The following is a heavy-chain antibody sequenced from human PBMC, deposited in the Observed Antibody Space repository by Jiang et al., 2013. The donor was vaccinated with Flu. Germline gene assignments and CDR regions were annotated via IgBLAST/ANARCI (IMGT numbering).Heavy chain of an antibody. CDR3: ARPYGSGSYRWFDP. V-gene: IGHV1-2*06. CDR1: GYTFTGYY. D-gene: IGHD3-10*01. CDR2: INPNSGVX. J-gene: IGHJ5*02. Sequence: GYTFTGYYMHWVRQAPGQGLEWMGRINPNSGVXNYAQKFQGRVTMTRDTSISTAYMELTNLRSDDTAVYYCARPYGSGSYRWFDPWGQGTLVAVSS.